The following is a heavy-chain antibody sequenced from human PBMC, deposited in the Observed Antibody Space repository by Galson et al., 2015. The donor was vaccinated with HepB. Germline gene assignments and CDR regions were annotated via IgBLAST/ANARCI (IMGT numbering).Heavy chain of an antibody. CDR2: INPNSGGT. J-gene: IGHJ5*02. V-gene: IGHV1-2*02. CDR1: GSTFTGYY. CDR3: AREPDYYDSSGLVPFDP. Sequence: SVTVSCKASGSTFTGYYMHWVRQAPGQGLEWMGWINPNSGGTNYAQKFQGRVTMTRDTSISTAYMELSRLRSDDTAVYYCAREPDYYDSSGLVPFDPWGQGTLVTVSS. D-gene: IGHD3-22*01.